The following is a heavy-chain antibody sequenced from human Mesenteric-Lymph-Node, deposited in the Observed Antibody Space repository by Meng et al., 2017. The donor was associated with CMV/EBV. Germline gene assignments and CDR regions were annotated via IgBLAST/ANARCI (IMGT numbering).Heavy chain of an antibody. CDR3: ARGIQYCSSTSCYSVGLDY. Sequence: SETLSLTCTVSGGSVSSGSYYWSWIRQPPGKGLEWIGYIYYSGSTNYNPSLKSRVTMSVDTSKNQFSLKLSSVTAADTAVYYCARGIQYCSSTSCYSVGLDYWGQGTLVTVSS. J-gene: IGHJ4*02. D-gene: IGHD2-2*01. CDR1: GGSVSSGSYY. CDR2: IYYSGST. V-gene: IGHV4-61*01.